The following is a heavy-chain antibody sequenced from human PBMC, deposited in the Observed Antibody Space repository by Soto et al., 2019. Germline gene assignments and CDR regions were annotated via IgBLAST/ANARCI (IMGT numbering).Heavy chain of an antibody. Sequence: ASVKVSCKASGGTFSSYTISWVRQAPGQGLEWMGRIIPILGIANYAQKFQGRVTITADKSTSTAYMELSSLRSEDTAVYYCARGAYCSGGSCYSGYYYYYMDVWGKGTTVTVSS. CDR1: GGTFSSYT. D-gene: IGHD2-15*01. V-gene: IGHV1-69*02. J-gene: IGHJ6*03. CDR2: IIPILGIA. CDR3: ARGAYCSGGSCYSGYYYYYMDV.